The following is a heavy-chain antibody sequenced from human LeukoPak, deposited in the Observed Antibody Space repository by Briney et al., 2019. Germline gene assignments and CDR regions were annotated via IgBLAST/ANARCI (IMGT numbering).Heavy chain of an antibody. Sequence: SETLSLTCTVSSGSISSYYWSWIRQPAGKGLEWIGRIYTSGSTNYNPSLKSRVTMSVDTSKNQFSLKLSSVTDADTAVYYCARDCGLQFPLDYWGQGTLVTVSS. CDR1: SGSISSYY. CDR2: IYTSGST. D-gene: IGHD5-24*01. CDR3: ARDCGLQFPLDY. V-gene: IGHV4-4*07. J-gene: IGHJ4*02.